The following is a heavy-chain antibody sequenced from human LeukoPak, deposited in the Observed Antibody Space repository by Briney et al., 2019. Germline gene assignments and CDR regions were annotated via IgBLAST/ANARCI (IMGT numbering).Heavy chain of an antibody. J-gene: IGHJ4*02. CDR1: EFTFSNYA. CDR3: ARPRGDYGDYAFDY. Sequence: PGGSLRLSCAASEFTFSNYAIHWVRQAPGKALEWVAVISYDGTNKYYADSVKGRFTISRDNSKNTLYLQMNSLRAEDTAVYYCARPRGDYGDYAFDYWGQGTLATVSS. D-gene: IGHD4-17*01. V-gene: IGHV3-30*04. CDR2: ISYDGTNK.